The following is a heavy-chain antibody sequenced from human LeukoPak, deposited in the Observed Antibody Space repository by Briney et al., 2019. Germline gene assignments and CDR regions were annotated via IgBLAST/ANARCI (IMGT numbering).Heavy chain of an antibody. D-gene: IGHD3-10*01. CDR2: MNPNSGNT. Sequence: ASVKVSCKASGYTFTSYGINWVRQATGQGLEWMGWMNPNSGNTGYAQKFQGRVTMTRSTSISTAYMELRSLRSEDTAVYYCARVQRVTFPLNYYFDYWGQGTLVTVSS. CDR1: GYTFTSYG. J-gene: IGHJ4*02. V-gene: IGHV1-8*02. CDR3: ARVQRVTFPLNYYFDY.